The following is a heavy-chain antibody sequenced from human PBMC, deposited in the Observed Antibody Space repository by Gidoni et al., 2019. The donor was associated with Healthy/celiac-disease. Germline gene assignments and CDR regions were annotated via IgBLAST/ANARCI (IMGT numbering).Heavy chain of an antibody. J-gene: IGHJ5*02. CDR3: AKDSCSSTSCYTGNWFDP. Sequence: EVQLVESGGGLVQPGRYLRLSCAAPGLTFDEHAMHWVRQAPGKALEWVSGISWNSGSIGYADSVKGRFTISRDNAKNSLYLQMNSLRAEDTALYYCAKDSCSSTSCYTGNWFDPWGQGTLVTVSS. V-gene: IGHV3-9*01. D-gene: IGHD2-2*02. CDR2: ISWNSGSI. CDR1: GLTFDEHA.